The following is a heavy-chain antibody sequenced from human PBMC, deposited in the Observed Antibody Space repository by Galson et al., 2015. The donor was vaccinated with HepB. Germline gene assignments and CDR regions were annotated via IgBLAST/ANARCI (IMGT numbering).Heavy chain of an antibody. CDR2: IYPGDSDT. D-gene: IGHD6-13*01. CDR3: ARGGVSSSWLYGMDV. J-gene: IGHJ6*02. V-gene: IGHV5-51*01. Sequence: QSGAEVKKPGESLKISCKGSGYSFTSYWIGWVRQMPGKGLEWMGIIYPGDSDTKYSPSFQGQVTISADKSISTAYLQWSSLKASDTAMYYCARGGVSSSWLYGMDVWGQGTTVTVSS. CDR1: GYSFTSYW.